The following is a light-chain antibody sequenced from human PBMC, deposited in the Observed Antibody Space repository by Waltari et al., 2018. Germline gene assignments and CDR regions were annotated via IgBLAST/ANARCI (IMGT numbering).Light chain of an antibody. J-gene: IGLJ3*02. V-gene: IGLV2-23*02. CDR2: AVN. CDR3: CSYAGSAISV. CDR1: SIDVGTYNL. Sequence: QSALTQTATVSGSPGQSITISCTGTSIDVGTYNLVSWYQQHPGKAPTLIIYAVNKRPSGVSNRFSGSKSGNTASLTISGLQAADEADYYCCSYAGSAISVFGGGTKVTVL.